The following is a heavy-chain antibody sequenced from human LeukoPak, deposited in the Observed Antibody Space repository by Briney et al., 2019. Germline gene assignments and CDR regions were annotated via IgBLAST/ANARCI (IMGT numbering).Heavy chain of an antibody. V-gene: IGHV3-7*01. CDR1: GFTFSSYW. Sequence: GGSLRLSCAASGFTFSSYWMNWARQAPGKGLEWVASINHNGNVNYYVDSVKGRFTISRDNSKNTLYLQMNSLRAEDTAVYYCAREEVGGKYYFDYWGQGTLVTVSS. CDR2: INHNGNVN. J-gene: IGHJ4*02. D-gene: IGHD1-26*01. CDR3: AREEVGGKYYFDY.